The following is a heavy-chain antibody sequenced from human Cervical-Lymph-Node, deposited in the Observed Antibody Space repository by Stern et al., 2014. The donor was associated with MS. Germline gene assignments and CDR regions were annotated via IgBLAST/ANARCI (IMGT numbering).Heavy chain of an antibody. CDR3: AADLPIMGAGEFDY. J-gene: IGHJ4*02. Sequence: EVQLVESGGGLVKPGGSLRLSCAASGFTFSGAWMSWVRQAPGKGLEWLGLIKGNGEGGSTEYAAPVNGRFTISRDDSKNTVFLQMISLKTEDTAVYYCAADLPIMGAGEFDYWGQGTLVTVSS. CDR2: IKGNGEGGST. V-gene: IGHV3-15*01. D-gene: IGHD1-26*01. CDR1: GFTFSGAW.